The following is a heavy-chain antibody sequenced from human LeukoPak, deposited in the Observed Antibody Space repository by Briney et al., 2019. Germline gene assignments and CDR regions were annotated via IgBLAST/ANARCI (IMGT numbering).Heavy chain of an antibody. CDR1: GFTFNSYS. V-gene: IGHV3-74*01. D-gene: IGHD4-11*01. CDR3: ARASNYYYYYGMDV. CDR2: INSDGSGT. J-gene: IGHJ6*02. Sequence: GGSLRLSCAASGFTFNSYSMNWVRQAPGKGLVWVSRINSDGSGTSYADSVKGRFTISRDNAKNTLYLQMNSLRAEDTAVYYCARASNYYYYYGMDVWGQGTTVTVSS.